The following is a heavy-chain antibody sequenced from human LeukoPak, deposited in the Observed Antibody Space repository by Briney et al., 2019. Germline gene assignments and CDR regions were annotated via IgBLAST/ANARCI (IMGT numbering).Heavy chain of an antibody. V-gene: IGHV3-21*01. J-gene: IGHJ4*02. CDR1: GFTFSSYS. CDR3: AREAYCSSTSCYAEFDY. D-gene: IGHD2-2*01. CDR2: ISSSSSYI. Sequence: GGSLRLSCAASGFTFSSYSMNWVRQAPGKGLEWVSSISSSSSYIYYADSVKGRFTISRDNAKNSLYLQMNSLRAEDTAVYYCAREAYCSSTSCYAEFDYWGQGTLVTVSS.